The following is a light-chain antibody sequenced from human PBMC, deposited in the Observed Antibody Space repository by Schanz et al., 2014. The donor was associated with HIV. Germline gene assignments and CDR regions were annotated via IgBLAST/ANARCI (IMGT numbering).Light chain of an antibody. Sequence: QSALTQPRSVSGSPGQSVAISCTGTSSDVGGYNYVSWYQQHPGKAPKLIISEVNKRPSGVPDRFSGSKSGNAASLTVSGLQADDEADYYCCSSPGTLTWVFGGGTKLTVL. V-gene: IGLV2-11*01. CDR3: CSSPGTLTWV. CDR1: SSDVGGYNY. CDR2: EVN. J-gene: IGLJ3*02.